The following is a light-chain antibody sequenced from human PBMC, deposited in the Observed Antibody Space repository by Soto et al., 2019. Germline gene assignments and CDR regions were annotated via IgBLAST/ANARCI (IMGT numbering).Light chain of an antibody. V-gene: IGLV3-21*04. CDR3: QVWDSSSDHPGVV. CDR2: YDS. CDR1: NIGTKS. Sequence: SYELTLPPSVSVAPGKTARITCGGNNIGTKSVHWYQQKPGQAPVLVIYYDSDRPSGIPERFSGSNSGNTATLTISRVEAGYEADYYCQVWDSSSDHPGVVFGGGTKLTVL. J-gene: IGLJ2*01.